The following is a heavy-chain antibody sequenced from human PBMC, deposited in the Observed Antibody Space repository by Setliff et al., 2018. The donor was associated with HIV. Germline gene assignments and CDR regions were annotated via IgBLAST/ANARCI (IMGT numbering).Heavy chain of an antibody. CDR1: GFTFSSYS. V-gene: IGHV3-21*01. CDR2: ISSSSSYI. CDR3: ARDGESAAAAGNY. Sequence: GGSLRLSCAASGFTFSSYSMNWVRQAPGKGLEWVSSISSSSSYIYYADSVKGRFTISRDSAKNTVYLQMNSLRAEDTAVYYCARDGESAAAAGNYWGQGALVTVSS. D-gene: IGHD6-13*01. J-gene: IGHJ4*02.